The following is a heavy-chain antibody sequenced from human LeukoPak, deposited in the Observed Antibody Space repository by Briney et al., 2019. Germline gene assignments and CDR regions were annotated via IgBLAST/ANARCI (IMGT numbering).Heavy chain of an antibody. D-gene: IGHD5-12*01. CDR1: GYTFTSYG. V-gene: IGHV1-18*04. CDR2: ISAYNGNT. CDR3: ARVVVVEATITYFDY. Sequence: ASVKVSCEASGYTFTSYGISWVRQAPGQGLEWMGWISAYNGNTNYAQKLQGRVTMTTDTSTSTAYMELRSLRSDDTAVYYCARVVVVEATITYFDYWGQGTLVTVSS. J-gene: IGHJ4*02.